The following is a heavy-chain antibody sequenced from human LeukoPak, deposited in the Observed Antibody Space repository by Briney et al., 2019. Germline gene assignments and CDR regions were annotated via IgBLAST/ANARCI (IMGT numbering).Heavy chain of an antibody. D-gene: IGHD3-16*01. CDR3: ARGSRKFGSNYYYYYYMDV. V-gene: IGHV1-8*03. CDR1: GYTFTSYD. CDR2: MNPNRGNT. J-gene: IGHJ6*03. Sequence: ASVKVSCKASGYTFTSYDINWVRQATGQGLEWMGWMNPNRGNTGYAQKFQGRVTITRNTSISTAYMELSSLRSEDTAVYYCARGSRKFGSNYYYYYYMDVWGKGTTVTVSS.